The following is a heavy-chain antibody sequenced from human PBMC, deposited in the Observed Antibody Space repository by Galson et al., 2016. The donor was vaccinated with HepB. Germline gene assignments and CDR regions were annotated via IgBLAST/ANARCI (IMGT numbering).Heavy chain of an antibody. CDR2: ISGYNGHI. CDR3: VRDYSYMPDY. D-gene: IGHD2-15*01. CDR1: GYTFTSSG. Sequence: SVKVPCKASGYTFTSSGISWVRQAPGQGLEWMGWISGYNGHIQYAQKFQDRVTVTADTSTSTAFMELRSLNSDDTAIYYCVRDYSYMPDYWGQGTLVTVSS. J-gene: IGHJ4*02. V-gene: IGHV1-18*01.